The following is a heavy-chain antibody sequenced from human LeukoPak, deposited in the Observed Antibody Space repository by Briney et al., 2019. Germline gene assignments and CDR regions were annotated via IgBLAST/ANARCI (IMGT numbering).Heavy chain of an antibody. D-gene: IGHD5-24*01. J-gene: IGHJ4*02. CDR2: IYYSGST. CDR3: ARGARDGYNPLLY. Sequence: SQTLSLTCTVSGDSISSGGYYWSWIRQHPGKGLEWIGYIYYSGSTNYNPSLKSRVTISVDTSKNQFSLKLSSVTAADTAVYYCARGARDGYNPLLYWGQGTLVTVSS. V-gene: IGHV4-30-4*08. CDR1: GDSISSGGYY.